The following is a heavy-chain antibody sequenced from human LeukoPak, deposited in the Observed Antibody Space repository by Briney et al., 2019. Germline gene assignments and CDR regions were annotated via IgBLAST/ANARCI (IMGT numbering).Heavy chain of an antibody. CDR3: ARVPHYDSSGYLDY. Sequence: GGSLRLSCAASGFTFSSYSMNWVRQAPGKGLEWVSYISSSSSTIYYADSVKGRFTISRDNAKNSLYLQMNSLRAEDTAVYYCARVPHYDSSGYLDYWGQGTLVTVSS. D-gene: IGHD3-22*01. J-gene: IGHJ4*02. CDR1: GFTFSSYS. V-gene: IGHV3-48*04. CDR2: ISSSSSTI.